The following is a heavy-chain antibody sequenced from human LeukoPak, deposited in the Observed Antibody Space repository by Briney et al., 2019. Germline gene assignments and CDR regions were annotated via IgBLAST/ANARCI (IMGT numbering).Heavy chain of an antibody. CDR1: GVSISSGDHN. CDR3: AKSLCSSTNCYTWGFDY. D-gene: IGHD2-2*02. Sequence: SETLSLTCTVSGVSISSGDHNWSWIRQHPGKGLEWIGYISYTGSPDYNPSLRSRLTISLDTSQNQFSLKLSSVTAADTAVYYCAKSLCSSTNCYTWGFDYWGQGTLVTVSS. CDR2: ISYTGSP. J-gene: IGHJ4*02. V-gene: IGHV4-31*03.